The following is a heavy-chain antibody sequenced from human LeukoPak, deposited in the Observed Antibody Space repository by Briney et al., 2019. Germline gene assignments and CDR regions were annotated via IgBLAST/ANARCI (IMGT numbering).Heavy chain of an antibody. V-gene: IGHV3-23*01. CDR1: GFTFNNYA. CDR2: ISGSGDAT. Sequence: GGSPRLSCAASGFTFNNYAMAWVRQAPGQGLEWVSTISGSGDATHYADSVKGRFTISRDNSKNTLYLQMSSLRVEDTAVYFCARDVGIIMFDHWGQGTEVSVSS. CDR3: ARDVGIIMFDH. J-gene: IGHJ4*02. D-gene: IGHD1-26*01.